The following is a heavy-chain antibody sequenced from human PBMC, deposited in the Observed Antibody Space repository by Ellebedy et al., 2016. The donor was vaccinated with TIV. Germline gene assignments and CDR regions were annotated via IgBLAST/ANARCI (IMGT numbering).Heavy chain of an antibody. CDR3: AREGMTTVTYYYGMDV. V-gene: IGHV1-2*02. CDR2: INPNSGGR. D-gene: IGHD4-17*01. Sequence: AASVKVSCKASGYTFSGYYMRWVRQAPGQGLEWMGWINPNSGGRMYAQKFQGRVTMTGDTAVSTAYMELSRLSPDDTDVYYCAREGMTTVTYYYGMDVWGQGTTVTVSS. CDR1: GYTFSGYY. J-gene: IGHJ6*02.